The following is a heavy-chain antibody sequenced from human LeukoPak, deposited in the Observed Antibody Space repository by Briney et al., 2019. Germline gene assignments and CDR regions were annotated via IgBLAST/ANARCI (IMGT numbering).Heavy chain of an antibody. D-gene: IGHD3-10*01. CDR1: GFTFSSYA. V-gene: IGHV3-23*01. J-gene: IGHJ4*02. Sequence: GGSLRLSCAASGFTFSSYAMSWVRQAPGKGLEWVSAISGSGGSTYYADSVKGRFTISRDNSKNTLYLQMNSLRAEDTAVHYCAKWGRGYYYGSGSYYFDYWGQGTLVTVSS. CDR2: ISGSGGST. CDR3: AKWGRGYYYGSGSYYFDY.